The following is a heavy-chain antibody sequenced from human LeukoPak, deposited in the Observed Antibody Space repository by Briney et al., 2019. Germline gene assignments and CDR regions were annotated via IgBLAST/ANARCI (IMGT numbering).Heavy chain of an antibody. J-gene: IGHJ4*02. CDR3: ARFTTTPGGYTYGRGVFDY. V-gene: IGHV4-61*02. D-gene: IGHD5-18*01. CDR2: MYYSGSG. CDR1: GGSISSGNYY. Sequence: PSQTLSLTCTVSGGSISSGNYYWSWIRQPAGKGLEWIGRMYYSGSGNYNPSLKSRVTISTDTSKNQFSLSLSSVTAADTAVYYCARFTTTPGGYTYGRGVFDYWGQGTLVIGSS.